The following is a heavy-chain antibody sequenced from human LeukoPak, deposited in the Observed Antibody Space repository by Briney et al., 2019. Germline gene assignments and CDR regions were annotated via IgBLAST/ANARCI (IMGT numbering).Heavy chain of an antibody. J-gene: IGHJ4*02. CDR1: GGSISSYY. Sequence: SETLSLTCTVSGGSISSYYWSWIRQPPGKGLEWIGYIYYSGGTNYNPSLKSRVTISVDTSKNQFSLKLSSVTAADTAVYYCARDPLAGAPDYWGQGTLVTVSS. V-gene: IGHV4-59*01. D-gene: IGHD7-27*01. CDR3: ARDPLAGAPDY. CDR2: IYYSGGT.